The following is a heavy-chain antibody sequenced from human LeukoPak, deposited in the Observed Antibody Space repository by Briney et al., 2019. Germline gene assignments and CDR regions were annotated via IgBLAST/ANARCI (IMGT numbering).Heavy chain of an antibody. CDR2: INHSGST. D-gene: IGHD3-22*01. CDR1: GGYLSGYN. V-gene: IGHV4-34*01. J-gene: IGHJ4*02. CDR3: ARGGYYYGFDY. Sequence: SESQSPTCVVHGGYLSGYNWCRIRQPPGKGIEWIGEINHSGSTNYNPSLKSRVTISVDTSKTQFSLKLSSVTAADTAVYYCARGGYYYGFDYWGQGTLVTVSS.